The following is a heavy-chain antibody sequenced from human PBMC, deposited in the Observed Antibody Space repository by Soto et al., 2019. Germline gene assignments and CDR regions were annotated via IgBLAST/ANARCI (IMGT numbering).Heavy chain of an antibody. CDR1: GGSISSGGYS. CDR3: ARAIGWVRGFLGGYYFDY. D-gene: IGHD3-16*01. CDR2: IYHSGST. V-gene: IGHV4-30-2*01. J-gene: IGHJ4*02. Sequence: QLQLQESGSGLVKPSQTLSLTCAVSGGSISSGGYSWSWIRQPPGKGLEWIGYIYHSGSTYYNPFLKSRVTISGDGTKNQFSLMLSSVTAADTAVYYCARAIGWVRGFLGGYYFDYWGQGTLVTVCS.